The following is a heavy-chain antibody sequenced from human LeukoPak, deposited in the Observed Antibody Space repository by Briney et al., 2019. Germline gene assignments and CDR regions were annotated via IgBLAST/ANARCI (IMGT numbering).Heavy chain of an antibody. V-gene: IGHV3-30*03. J-gene: IGHJ4*02. CDR1: GFTFSSYG. CDR3: ASDKRTMTYGDFVDY. D-gene: IGHD4-17*01. Sequence: GGSLRLSCAASGFTFSSYGMHWVRQAPGKGLEWVAVISYDGSNKYYADSVKGRFTISRDNSKNTLYLQMNSLRAEDTAVYHCASDKRTMTYGDFVDYWGQGTLVTVSS. CDR2: ISYDGSNK.